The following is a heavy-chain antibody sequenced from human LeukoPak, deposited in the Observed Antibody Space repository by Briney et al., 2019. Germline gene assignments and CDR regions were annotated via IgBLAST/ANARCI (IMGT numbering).Heavy chain of an antibody. V-gene: IGHV3-7*01. J-gene: IGHJ4*01. CDR3: ARRGGSSSRRSPIDY. CDR2: IKQDGSHR. Sequence: PGGSLRLSCTASGFTFSDYWMTWVRQAPGKGPEWVANIKQDGSHRYYVDSVRGRFTISRDNAKNSLFLQMNGLRAEDTAVYCARRGGSSSRRSPIDYWGHGTLVTVSS. D-gene: IGHD6-6*01. CDR1: GFTFSDYW.